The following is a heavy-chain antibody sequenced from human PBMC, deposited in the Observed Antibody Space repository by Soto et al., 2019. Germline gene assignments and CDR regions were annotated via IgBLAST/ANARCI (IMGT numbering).Heavy chain of an antibody. CDR1: GYTFTSYG. CDR2: ISAYNGNT. J-gene: IGHJ6*02. V-gene: IGHV1-18*01. CDR3: ARGCSSTSCYGYYYYYGMDV. D-gene: IGHD2-2*01. Sequence: ASVKVSCKASGYTFTSYGISWVRQAPGEGIEWMGWISAYNGNTNYAQKLQGRVTMTTDTSTSTAYMELRSLRSDDTAVYYCARGCSSTSCYGYYYYYGMDVWGQGTTVTVSS.